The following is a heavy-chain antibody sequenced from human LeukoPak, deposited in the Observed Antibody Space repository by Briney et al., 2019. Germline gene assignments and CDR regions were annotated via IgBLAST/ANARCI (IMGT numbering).Heavy chain of an antibody. V-gene: IGHV1-18*01. J-gene: IGHJ4*02. CDR1: GYTFTNYG. D-gene: IGHD2-2*01. CDR3: ALIPYCTTATCYYFDF. Sequence: ASVKVSCKASGYTFTNYGISWVRQAPGQGLEWMGWISAYNGNTNYAQKLQGRVTMTTDTSTSTAYMELRSLRSDDTAVYYCALIPYCTTATCYYFDFWGQGTLVTVSS. CDR2: ISAYNGNT.